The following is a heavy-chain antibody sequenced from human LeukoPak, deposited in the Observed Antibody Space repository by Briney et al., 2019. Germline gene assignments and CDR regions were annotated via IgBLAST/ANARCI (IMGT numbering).Heavy chain of an antibody. D-gene: IGHD2-2*01. V-gene: IGHV4-34*01. CDR2: INHSGST. CDR3: ATGRRDIVVVPAAMIPPLRFDP. Sequence: PSETLSLTCTVSLDSTTSNFWSWVRQPPGKGLEWIGEINHSGSTNYNPSLKSRVTISVDTSKNQFSLKLSSVTAADTAVYYCATGRRDIVVVPAAMIPPLRFDPWGQGTLVTVSS. CDR1: LDSTTSNF. J-gene: IGHJ5*02.